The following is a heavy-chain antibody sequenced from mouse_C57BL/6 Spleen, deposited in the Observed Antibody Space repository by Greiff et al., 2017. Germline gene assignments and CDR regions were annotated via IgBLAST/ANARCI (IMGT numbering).Heavy chain of an antibody. CDR1: GFTFSDAW. Sequence: EVKLVESGGGLVQPGGSMKLSCAASGFTFSDAWMDWVRQSPEKGLEWVAEIRNKANNHATYYAESVKGRFTISRDDSKSSVYLQMNSLRAEDTGIYYCTRRTDWDEGGYWGQGTTLTVSS. J-gene: IGHJ2*01. CDR3: TRRTDWDEGGY. V-gene: IGHV6-6*01. CDR2: IRNKANNHAT. D-gene: IGHD4-1*01.